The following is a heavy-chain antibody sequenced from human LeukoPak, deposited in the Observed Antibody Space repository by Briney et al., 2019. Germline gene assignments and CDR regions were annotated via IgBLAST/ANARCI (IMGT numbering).Heavy chain of an antibody. CDR2: IRHDGSNK. CDR3: GRDLASGYSYGVDY. V-gene: IGHV3-30*02. D-gene: IGHD5-18*01. Sequence: GGSLRLSCAASGFTFNNYGMHWVRQAPGKGLEWVAFIRHDGSNKYYADSVKGRFTISRDNSKNTLSLQMNSLRPEDTAVYYCGRDLASGYSYGVDYWGQGTLVTVSS. CDR1: GFTFNNYG. J-gene: IGHJ4*02.